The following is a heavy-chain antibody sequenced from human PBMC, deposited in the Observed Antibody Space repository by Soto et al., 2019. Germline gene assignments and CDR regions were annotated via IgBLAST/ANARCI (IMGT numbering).Heavy chain of an antibody. CDR3: TTLRLDP. D-gene: IGHD3-9*01. V-gene: IGHV1-2*02. CDR1: GYTFTALY. Sequence: QVQLVQSGSEVRKPGASVKVSCQASGYTFTALYMNWVRQAPGQGLEWMGWVNPNTGLTKYAQKFQGRVIMTRDTSINTAYMELSGLTSDDTDVYYCTTLRLDPWGQGTLVTVSS. J-gene: IGHJ5*02. CDR2: VNPNTGLT.